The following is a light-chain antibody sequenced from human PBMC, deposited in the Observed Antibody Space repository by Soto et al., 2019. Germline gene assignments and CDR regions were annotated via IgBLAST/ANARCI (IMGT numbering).Light chain of an antibody. CDR2: EVT. Sequence: QSALTQPPSASGSPGQSVAISCTGTSSDIGDYNFVSWYQQHPGKAPKLMLYEVTKRPSGVPDRFSDSKSGNTATLIVSGLQAEDEADYYCSSHRGNNNPYVFGTGTKVTVL. CDR3: SSHRGNNNPYV. CDR1: SSDIGDYNF. V-gene: IGLV2-8*01. J-gene: IGLJ1*01.